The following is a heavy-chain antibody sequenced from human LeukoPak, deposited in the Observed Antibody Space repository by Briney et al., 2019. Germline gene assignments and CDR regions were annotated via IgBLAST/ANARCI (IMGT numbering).Heavy chain of an antibody. D-gene: IGHD3-16*02. CDR3: ARDLATRQRTGLYDS. J-gene: IGHJ4*02. CDR2: IYVDGST. V-gene: IGHV3-66*01. CDR1: GISVSSNY. Sequence: PGGSLRLSCAASGISVSSNYMSWVRQAPGKGPQWVSVIYVDGSTYYADSVKGRITISRDNSRNTLYLQMNSLRAEDTAVYYCARDLATRQRTGLYDSWGQGALVTVSS.